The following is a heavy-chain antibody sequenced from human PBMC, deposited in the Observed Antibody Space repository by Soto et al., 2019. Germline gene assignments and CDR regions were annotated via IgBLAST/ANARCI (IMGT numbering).Heavy chain of an antibody. J-gene: IGHJ6*02. Sequence: QVQLVESGGGGVQPGSSLRLSCAASGFTFSSYAMHWVRQAPGKGREWVAVISYDGSNKYYADSVKGRFTISRDNSKNTLYLQMNSLRAEDTAVYYCARDGVAYSSRLGGMDVWGQGTTVTVSS. CDR3: ARDGVAYSSRLGGMDV. V-gene: IGHV3-30-3*01. CDR1: GFTFSSYA. CDR2: ISYDGSNK. D-gene: IGHD6-13*01.